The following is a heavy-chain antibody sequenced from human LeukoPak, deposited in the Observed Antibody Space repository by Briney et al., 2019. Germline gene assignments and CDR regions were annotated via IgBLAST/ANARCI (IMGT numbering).Heavy chain of an antibody. CDR1: GVTFSSYG. V-gene: IGHV3-30*18. Sequence: PGGSLRLSCAASGVTFSSYGMHWVRNAPGKGLEWVAVISYDGSNKYYADSVKGRFTISRDNSKNTLYLQMNSLRAEDTAVYYCAKDHALYCDWGGYYYYYYGMDVRGQGTTVTVSS. J-gene: IGHJ6*02. CDR2: ISYDGSNK. D-gene: IGHD3-16*01. CDR3: AKDHALYCDWGGYYYYYYGMDV.